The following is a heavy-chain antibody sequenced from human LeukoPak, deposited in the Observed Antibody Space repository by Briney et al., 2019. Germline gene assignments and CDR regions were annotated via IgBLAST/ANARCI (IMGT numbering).Heavy chain of an antibody. Sequence: ASETLSLTCAVYGGSFSGYYWSWIRQPPGKGLEWIGEINHSGSTNYNPSLKSRVTISVDTSKNQFSLKLSSVTAADTAVYYCARYDYGDSEGAFDIWGQGTMVTVSS. CDR1: GGSFSGYY. CDR3: ARYDYGDSEGAFDI. J-gene: IGHJ3*02. V-gene: IGHV4-34*01. CDR2: INHSGST. D-gene: IGHD4-17*01.